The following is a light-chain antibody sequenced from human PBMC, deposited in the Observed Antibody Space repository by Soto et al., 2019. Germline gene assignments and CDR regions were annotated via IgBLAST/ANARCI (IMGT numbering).Light chain of an antibody. J-gene: IGKJ1*01. V-gene: IGKV1-5*03. CDR2: TAS. CDR1: QSISPW. CDR3: QQYHTAWT. Sequence: DIQMTQSPSTLSASLGDRVTITCRASQSISPWLAWYQQKPGKAPKLLIYTASNLESGVPSRFSGSGSGTEFTLTISSLQPDDFATYYCQQYHTAWTFGQGTKVDIK.